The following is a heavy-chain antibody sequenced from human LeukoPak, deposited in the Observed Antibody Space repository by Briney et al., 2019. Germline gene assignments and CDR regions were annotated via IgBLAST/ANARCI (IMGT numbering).Heavy chain of an antibody. Sequence: SETLSLTCGLSGVSIDMTNYWSWVRQAPGKGLAWIGEIAHDGTRNYNASLRSRVAMSLDRANNQFSLSLTSVTAADTAVYYCTRENRPFCPFAYWGQGGLVTVSS. CDR3: TRENRPFCPFAY. CDR1: GVSIDMTNY. D-gene: IGHD2/OR15-2a*01. CDR2: IAHDGTR. J-gene: IGHJ4*02. V-gene: IGHV4-4*02.